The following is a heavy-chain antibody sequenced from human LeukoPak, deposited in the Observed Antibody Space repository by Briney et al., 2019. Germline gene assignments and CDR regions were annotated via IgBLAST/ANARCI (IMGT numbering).Heavy chain of an antibody. CDR3: VKDRKYYFEH. J-gene: IGHJ4*02. V-gene: IGHV3-30*18. CDR2: VSFDGGNI. CDR1: GFTFNMYG. Sequence: GTSLSLSCAASGFTFNMYGMHWVRQAPGKGLEWVAIVSFDGGNIYYADSVKGRFTISRDNSKNTVSLHMTSLTSDDTAVYYCVKDRKYYFEHWGRGTLVTVSS.